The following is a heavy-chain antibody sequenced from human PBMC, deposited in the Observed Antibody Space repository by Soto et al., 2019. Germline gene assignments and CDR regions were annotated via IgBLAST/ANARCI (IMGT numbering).Heavy chain of an antibody. D-gene: IGHD5-12*01. J-gene: IGHJ6*02. CDR1: GFTFSSYS. Sequence: SLRLSCAASGFTFSSYSMNWVRQAPGKGLEWVSSISSSSSYIYYADSVKGRFTISRDNAKNSLYLQMNSLRAEDTAVYYCAREGRDGYNSFWRYYGMDVWGPGTPVTVSS. CDR3: AREGRDGYNSFWRYYGMDV. V-gene: IGHV3-21*01. CDR2: ISSSSSYI.